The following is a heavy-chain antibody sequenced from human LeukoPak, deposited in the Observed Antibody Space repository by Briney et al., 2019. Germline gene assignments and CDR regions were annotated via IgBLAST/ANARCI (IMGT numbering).Heavy chain of an antibody. CDR3: ARDMGVKYQLPTRSYYSYGMDV. CDR2: IYYSGST. CDR1: GGSISIYY. Sequence: PSETLSLTCTVSGGSISIYYWSWIRQPPGKGLEWIGYIYYSGSTNYNPSLKSRVTISVDTSKNQFSLTLRSATAADTAVYYCARDMGVKYQLPTRSYYSYGMDVWGQGNTVTVSS. D-gene: IGHD2-2*01. J-gene: IGHJ6*02. V-gene: IGHV4-59*01.